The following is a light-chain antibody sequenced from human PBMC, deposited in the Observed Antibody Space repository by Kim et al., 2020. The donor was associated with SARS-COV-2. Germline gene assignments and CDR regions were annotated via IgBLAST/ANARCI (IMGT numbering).Light chain of an antibody. CDR1: QSISSY. CDR3: QQSYNSWT. Sequence: DIQMTQSPSSLSSSVGDRVTITCRASQSISSYLNWYQQKPGKAPKLLMYAASSLQSGVPSRFSGSGSGTDFTLTISSLQPEDFATYFCQQSYNSWTFGQGTKVDIK. CDR2: AAS. J-gene: IGKJ1*01. V-gene: IGKV1-39*01.